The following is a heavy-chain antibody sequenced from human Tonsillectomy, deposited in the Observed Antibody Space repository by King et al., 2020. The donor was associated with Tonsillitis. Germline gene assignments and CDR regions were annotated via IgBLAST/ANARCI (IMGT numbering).Heavy chain of an antibody. CDR3: ARGGVEMATIMAY. CDR1: GFTFSSYE. CDR2: IISSGSTI. V-gene: IGHV3-48*03. J-gene: IGHJ4*02. Sequence: VQLVESGGGLVQPGGSLRLSCAASGFTFSSYEMNWVRQAPGKGLEWVSYIISSGSTIYYADSLKGRFTISRDNAKNSLYLQMSSRRAEDTAVYYCARGGVEMATIMAYWGQGTLVTVSS. D-gene: IGHD5-24*01.